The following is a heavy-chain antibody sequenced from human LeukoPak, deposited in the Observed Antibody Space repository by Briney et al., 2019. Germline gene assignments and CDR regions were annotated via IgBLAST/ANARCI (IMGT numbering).Heavy chain of an antibody. J-gene: IGHJ4*02. V-gene: IGHV3-23*01. CDR1: GFPFRSYA. CDR3: ARNYYEPTYDYYFDC. Sequence: GGSLRLSFQASGFPFRSYAMSWVRQAPGKGLEWVSAISGSGGSTYYADSVRGRFTISRDNSKNTLYLHMNSLRAEDTALYYCARNYYEPTYDYYFDCWGQGTLVTVSS. D-gene: IGHD1-26*01. CDR2: ISGSGGST.